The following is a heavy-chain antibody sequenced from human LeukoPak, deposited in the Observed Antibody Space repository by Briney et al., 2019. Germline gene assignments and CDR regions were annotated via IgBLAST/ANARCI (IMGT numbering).Heavy chain of an antibody. J-gene: IGHJ4*02. Sequence: GESLKISCKGSGYSFTSYWIGWVRQMPGNGLEWMGIIYPGDSDTRYSPSFQGQVTISADKSISTAYLQWSSLKASDTAMYYCARHSEDYDSSLDYWGQGTLVTVSS. V-gene: IGHV5-51*01. D-gene: IGHD3-22*01. CDR3: ARHSEDYDSSLDY. CDR2: IYPGDSDT. CDR1: GYSFTSYW.